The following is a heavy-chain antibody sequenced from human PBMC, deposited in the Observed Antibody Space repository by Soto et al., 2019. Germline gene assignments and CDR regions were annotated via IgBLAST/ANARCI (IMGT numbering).Heavy chain of an antibody. CDR2: ISAYNGNT. CDR3: ARGRYCSGGSCYFDSFWYYYYYMDV. V-gene: IGHV1-18*01. CDR1: GYTFTSYG. Sequence: QVQLVQSGAEVKKPGASVKVSCKASGYTFTSYGISWVRQAPGQGLEWMGWISAYNGNTNYAQKLQGRVTMTTDTPASTAYMELRSLRADDTAVYYCARGRYCSGGSCYFDSFWYYYYYMDVWGKGTTVTVSS. D-gene: IGHD2-15*01. J-gene: IGHJ6*03.